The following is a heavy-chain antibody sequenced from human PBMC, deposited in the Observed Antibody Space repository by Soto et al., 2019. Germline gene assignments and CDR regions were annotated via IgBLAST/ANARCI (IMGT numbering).Heavy chain of an antibody. CDR2: IRSKAYGGTT. D-gene: IGHD2-8*02. CDR3: IRALVAFFDSHDAFDI. Sequence: GGSLRLSCTASGFTFGDYAMSWFRQAPGKGLEWVGFIRSKAYGGTTEYAASVKGRFTISRDDSKSIAYLQMNSLKTEDTAVYFFIRALVAFFDSHDAFDIWGKGTMVTV. V-gene: IGHV3-49*03. CDR1: GFTFGDYA. J-gene: IGHJ3*02.